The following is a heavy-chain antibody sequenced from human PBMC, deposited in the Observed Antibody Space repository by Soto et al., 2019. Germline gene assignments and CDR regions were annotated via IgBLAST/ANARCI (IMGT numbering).Heavy chain of an antibody. D-gene: IGHD6-6*01. CDR3: ARGLKQLGSHWFDP. CDR2: FDPEDGET. CDR1: GYTLTELS. J-gene: IGHJ5*02. Sequence: ASVKVSCKVSGYTLTELSMHWVRQAPGKGLEWMGGFDPEDGETIYAQKFQGRVTMTEDTSTDTAYMELSSLRSEDTAVYYCARGLKQLGSHWFDPWGQGTLVTVSS. V-gene: IGHV1-24*01.